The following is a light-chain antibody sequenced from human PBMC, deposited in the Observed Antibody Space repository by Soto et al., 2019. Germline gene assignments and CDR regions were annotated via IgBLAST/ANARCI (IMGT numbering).Light chain of an antibody. J-gene: IGKJ2*01. CDR2: KAS. CDR1: QRISNW. Sequence: DIQMTQSPSTLSASLGDRVTITCRASQRISNWLAWYQQKPGKAPKLLIYKASSLESGVPSRFSGSASDTEFTLTISSLQPDDFATYYCQQYSSYWSFGQGTKLEIK. V-gene: IGKV1-5*03. CDR3: QQYSSYWS.